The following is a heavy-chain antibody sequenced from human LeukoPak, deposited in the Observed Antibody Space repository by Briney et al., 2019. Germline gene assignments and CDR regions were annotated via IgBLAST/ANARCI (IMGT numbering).Heavy chain of an antibody. D-gene: IGHD3-10*01. CDR2: IIPIFGTA. J-gene: IGHJ4*02. Sequence: SAVKVSCKASGGTFSSYAISWARQAPGQGLEWMGRIIPIFGTANYAQKFQGRVTITTDESTSTAYMELSSLRSEDTAVYYCARDRLWFGEPYYFDYWGQGTLVTVSS. V-gene: IGHV1-69*05. CDR3: ARDRLWFGEPYYFDY. CDR1: GGTFSSYA.